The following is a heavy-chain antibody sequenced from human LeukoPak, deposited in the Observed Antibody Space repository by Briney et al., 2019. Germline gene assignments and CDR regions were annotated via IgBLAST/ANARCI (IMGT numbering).Heavy chain of an antibody. CDR3: ARVRATGAHDC. V-gene: IGHV4-34*01. CDR1: GGSFSGYY. Sequence: PSETLSLTCAVYGGSFSGYYWSWIRQPPGKGLEWIGEINHSGSTNYNPSLKSRVTISVDTSKNQFSLKLSSVTAADTAVYYCARVRATGAHDCWGQGTQVTVSS. CDR2: INHSGST. J-gene: IGHJ4*02. D-gene: IGHD7-27*01.